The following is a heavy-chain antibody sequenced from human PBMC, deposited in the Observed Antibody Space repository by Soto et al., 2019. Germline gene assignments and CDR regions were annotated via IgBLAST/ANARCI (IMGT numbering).Heavy chain of an antibody. J-gene: IGHJ3*02. CDR3: ARDQSNQDYDYVWGSYRFWAFDI. CDR1: GYTFTSYG. Sequence: QVQLVQSGAEVKKPGASVKVSCKASGYTFTSYGISWVRQAPGQGLEWMGWISAYNGNTNYAQKLQGRVTMTTDTATSTAYMELRSLRSDDTAVYYCARDQSNQDYDYVWGSYRFWAFDIWGQGTMVTVSS. CDR2: ISAYNGNT. D-gene: IGHD3-16*02. V-gene: IGHV1-18*01.